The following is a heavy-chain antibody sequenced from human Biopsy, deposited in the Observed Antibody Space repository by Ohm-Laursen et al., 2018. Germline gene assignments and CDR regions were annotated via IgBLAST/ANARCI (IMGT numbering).Heavy chain of an antibody. D-gene: IGHD4-23*01. CDR3: ARGSNEYGGLYFPH. CDR1: GGSFTRHY. V-gene: IGHV4-4*08. CDR2: ISHTGYT. Sequence: SDTLSLTRAVSGGSFTRHYWTWIRQPPGKGLEWIGHISHTGYTSYTSSLESRVTIYLDTFRKHFSLRLTSLAAADTAVYYCARGSNEYGGLYFPHWGQGTLVTVSS. J-gene: IGHJ1*01.